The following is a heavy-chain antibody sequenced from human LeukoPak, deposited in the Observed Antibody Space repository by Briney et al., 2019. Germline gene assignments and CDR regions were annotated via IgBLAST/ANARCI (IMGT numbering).Heavy chain of an antibody. CDR3: ARGGSSWYADY. J-gene: IGHJ4*02. V-gene: IGHV4-59*01. CDR1: GASISTYY. CDR2: IHYSGST. Sequence: PSETLSLTCSVSGASISTYYWSWIRQPPEKGLEWIGYIHYSGSTSYNPSLKSRVTMSVDTSNDQFSLKASSVTAADTAVYYCARGGSSWYADYWGQGTLVTVSS. D-gene: IGHD6-13*01.